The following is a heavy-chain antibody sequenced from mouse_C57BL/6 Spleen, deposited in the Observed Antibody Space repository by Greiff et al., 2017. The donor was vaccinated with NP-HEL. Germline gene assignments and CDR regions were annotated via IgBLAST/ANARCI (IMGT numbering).Heavy chain of an antibody. CDR2: ISSGSSTI. V-gene: IGHV5-17*01. D-gene: IGHD2-4*01. CDR3: ARNYYDYDDWFAY. CDR1: GFTFSDYG. Sequence: DVMLVESGGGLVKPGGSLKLSCAASGFTFSDYGMHWVRQAPEKGLEGVAYISSGSSTIYYADTVKGRFTISRDNAKNTLFLQMTSLRSEDTAMYYCARNYYDYDDWFAYWGQGTLVTVSA. J-gene: IGHJ3*01.